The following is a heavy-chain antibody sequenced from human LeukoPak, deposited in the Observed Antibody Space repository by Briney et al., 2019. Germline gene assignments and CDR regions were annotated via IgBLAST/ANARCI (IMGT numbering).Heavy chain of an antibody. CDR2: IIPILGIA. CDR3: ARGRMTTVTDYYYYGMDV. J-gene: IGHJ6*02. CDR1: GGTFSSYA. D-gene: IGHD4-17*01. V-gene: IGHV1-69*04. Sequence: SVKVSCKASGGTFSSYAISWVRRAPGQGLEWMGRIIPILGIANYAQKFQGRVTITADKSTSTAYMELSSLRSEDTAVYYCARGRMTTVTDYYYYGMDVWGQGTTVTVSS.